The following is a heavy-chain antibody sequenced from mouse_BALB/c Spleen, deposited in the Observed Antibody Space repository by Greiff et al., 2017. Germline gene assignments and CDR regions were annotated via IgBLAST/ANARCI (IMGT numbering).Heavy chain of an antibody. D-gene: IGHD1-1*01. Sequence: VQLQQSGTVLARPGASVKMSCKASGYTFTSYWMHWVKQRPGQGLEWIGAIYPGNSDTSYNQKFKGKAKLTAVTSTSTAYMELSSLTNEDSAVYYCTSRQITTVVAPPWFAYWGQGTLVTVSA. CDR1: GYTFTSYW. CDR3: TSRQITTVVAPPWFAY. CDR2: IYPGNSDT. J-gene: IGHJ3*01. V-gene: IGHV1-5*01.